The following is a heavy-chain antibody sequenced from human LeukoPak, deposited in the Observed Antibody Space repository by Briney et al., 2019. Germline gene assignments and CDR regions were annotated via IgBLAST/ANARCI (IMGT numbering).Heavy chain of an antibody. V-gene: IGHV4-59*01. J-gene: IGHJ5*02. CDR2: ISYTGST. CDR3: ARDDYRGVTNFDP. CDR1: GGSISPYF. D-gene: IGHD3-10*01. Sequence: SETLSLTCTVSGGSISPYFWSWMRQTPGKGLEWIGYISYTGSTNYNPALKSRVTISVDTSKNQSSLQLTSVTAADTAVYYCARDDYRGVTNFDPWGQGTLVTVSS.